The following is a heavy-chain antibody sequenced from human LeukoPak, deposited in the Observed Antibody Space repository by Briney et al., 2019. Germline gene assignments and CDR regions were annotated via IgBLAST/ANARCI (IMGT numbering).Heavy chain of an antibody. V-gene: IGHV1-24*01. J-gene: IGHJ4*02. Sequence: ASVKVSCKVSGASLSETSILWVRQAPGQWLEWMGGFDPEDGESIFAQSFQGRFSMTEDTSTDTAYMELRSLRLQDTAVYYCATADKWEPLDYRGQGTLVTVSS. CDR3: ATADKWEPLDY. CDR2: FDPEDGES. CDR1: GASLSETS. D-gene: IGHD1-26*01.